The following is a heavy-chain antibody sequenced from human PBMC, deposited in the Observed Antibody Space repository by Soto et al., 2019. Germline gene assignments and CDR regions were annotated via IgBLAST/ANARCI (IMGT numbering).Heavy chain of an antibody. CDR1: GYTFTSYY. Sequence: GASVKVSCKASGYTFTSYYMHWVRQAPGQGLEWMGIINPSGGSTSYAQKFQGRVTMTRDTSTSTVYMELSSLRSEDTAVYYCARELRYFDWLLSRGGWFDPWGQGTLVTVSS. CDR2: INPSGGST. D-gene: IGHD3-9*01. J-gene: IGHJ5*02. CDR3: ARELRYFDWLLSRGGWFDP. V-gene: IGHV1-46*01.